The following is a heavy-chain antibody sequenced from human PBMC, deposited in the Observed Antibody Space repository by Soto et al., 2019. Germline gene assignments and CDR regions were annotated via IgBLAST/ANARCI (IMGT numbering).Heavy chain of an antibody. D-gene: IGHD1-1*01. CDR3: AKAAWRGKGPFDY. V-gene: IGHV3-9*01. CDR1: GFTFDDYA. CDR2: ISWNSGSI. Sequence: EVQLVESGGGLVQPGRSLRLSCAASGFTFDDYAMHWVRQAPGKGLEWVSGISWNSGSIGYADSVKGRFTISRDNAKNSLYLQMNSLRAEDTALYYCAKAAWRGKGPFDYWGQGTLVTVSS. J-gene: IGHJ4*02.